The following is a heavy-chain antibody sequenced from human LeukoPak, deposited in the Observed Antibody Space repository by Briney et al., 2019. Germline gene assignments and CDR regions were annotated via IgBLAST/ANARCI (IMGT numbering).Heavy chain of an antibody. V-gene: IGHV4-39*01. CDR2: IYYSGST. D-gene: IGHD1-1*01. J-gene: IGHJ4*02. CDR1: GGSISSSSYY. Sequence: SETLSLTCTVSGGSISSSSYYWGWIRQPPGKGLEWIGSIYYSGSTYYNPSLKSRVTISVDTSKNQFSLQLSSLTPEDTAVYYCARAYRLEGNRVFDYWGQGTLVTVSS. CDR3: ARAYRLEGNRVFDY.